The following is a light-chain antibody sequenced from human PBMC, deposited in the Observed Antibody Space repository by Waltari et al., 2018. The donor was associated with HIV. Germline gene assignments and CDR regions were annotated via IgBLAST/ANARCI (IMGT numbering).Light chain of an antibody. CDR1: SSDIGYYDY. CDR2: EVT. CDR3: SSYTRRGTVV. Sequence: QSALTQPASVSGSPGQSIVLPCTGSSSDIGYYDYVSWYQQYPGQAPKALIYEVTSLPSGTSSRFSGSKSATTAFLAISKLQTDDEADYFCSSYTRRGTVVFGGGTRLTVL. V-gene: IGLV2-14*01. J-gene: IGLJ2*01.